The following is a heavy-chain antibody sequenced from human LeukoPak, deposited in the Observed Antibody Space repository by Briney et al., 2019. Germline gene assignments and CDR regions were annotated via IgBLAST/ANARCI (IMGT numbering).Heavy chain of an antibody. CDR1: EFTFSSYW. Sequence: PGGSLRLSCAASEFTFSSYWMHWVRQAPGKGLVWVSRINSDGSNTTYADSVKGRFTISRDNTRNTLYLQLSSLRAEDTAVYYCARSGGAGFDYWAREPWSPSPQ. V-gene: IGHV3-74*01. CDR2: INSDGSNT. J-gene: IGHJ4*02. CDR3: ARSGGAGFDY. D-gene: IGHD3-16*01.